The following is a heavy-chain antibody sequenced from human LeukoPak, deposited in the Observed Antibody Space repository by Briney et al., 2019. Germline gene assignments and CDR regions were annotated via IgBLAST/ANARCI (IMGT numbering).Heavy chain of an antibody. J-gene: IGHJ4*02. D-gene: IGHD6-13*01. Sequence: GGSLRLSCAASGFTFSSYGMHWVRQAPGKGLEWVAVIWYDGSNKYYADSVKGRFTISRDNSKNTLYLQMNSLRAEDTAVYYCAKDYQYSSSWHCLDYWGQGTLVTVSS. V-gene: IGHV3-33*06. CDR3: AKDYQYSSSWHCLDY. CDR2: IWYDGSNK. CDR1: GFTFSSYG.